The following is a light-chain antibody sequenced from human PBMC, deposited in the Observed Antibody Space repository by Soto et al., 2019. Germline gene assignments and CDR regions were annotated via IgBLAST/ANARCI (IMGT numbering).Light chain of an antibody. CDR2: GAS. CDR1: ESVSNNY. Sequence: EIVLTQSPGTLSLSPGERATLSCRASESVSNNYLAWYQRKPGQAPRLLIYGASYRAPDIPYRFSGSGSGTDFTLTIASLEAEDFAVYICQQYGSTPPTCGLGTKVEI. CDR3: QQYGSTPPT. J-gene: IGKJ1*01. V-gene: IGKV3-20*01.